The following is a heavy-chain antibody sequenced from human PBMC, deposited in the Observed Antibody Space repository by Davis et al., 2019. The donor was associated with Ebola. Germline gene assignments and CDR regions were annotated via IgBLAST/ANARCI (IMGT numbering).Heavy chain of an antibody. J-gene: IGHJ6*02. CDR1: GFTFDDYA. CDR2: FSWNSGSI. V-gene: IGHV3-9*01. Sequence: PGGSLRLSCAASGFTFDDYAMHWVRQAPGKGLEWVSGFSWNSGSIGYADSVKGRFTISRDNAKNSLYLQMNSLRAEDTALYYCAKDMGLVRAAGIRYYYYYGMDVWGQGTTVTVSS. CDR3: AKDMGLVRAAGIRYYYYYGMDV. D-gene: IGHD6-13*01.